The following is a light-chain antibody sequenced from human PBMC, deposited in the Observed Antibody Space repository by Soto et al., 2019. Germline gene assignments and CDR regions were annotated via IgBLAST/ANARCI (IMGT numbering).Light chain of an antibody. V-gene: IGLV2-14*01. CDR1: SSDVGGYNY. CDR2: EVS. CDR3: SSYTRRSPGV. Sequence: QSALTQPASVSGSPGQSITISCTGTSSDVGGYNYVSWYQQHPGKAPKLMIYEVSNRPSGVSNRFSGSKSGNTASLTISGLRAGDGAVYYGSSYTRRSPGVFGGGTQLPAL. J-gene: IGLJ7*02.